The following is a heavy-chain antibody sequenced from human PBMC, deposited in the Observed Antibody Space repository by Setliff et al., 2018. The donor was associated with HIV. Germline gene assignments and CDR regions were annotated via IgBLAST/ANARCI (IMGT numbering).Heavy chain of an antibody. J-gene: IGHJ4*02. D-gene: IGHD3-3*01. CDR1: GGSFTSYY. V-gene: IGHV4-34*01. CDR2: INHNGST. Sequence: SETLSLTCAVYGGSFTSYYWTWIRQAPGKDLEWIGEINHNGSTNYNPSLKSRVTISLDTSKNQFFLSLTSVTAADTAVYYCARGSYRGSGFWVCYFEFWGQGSLVTVSS. CDR3: ARGSYRGSGFWVCYFEF.